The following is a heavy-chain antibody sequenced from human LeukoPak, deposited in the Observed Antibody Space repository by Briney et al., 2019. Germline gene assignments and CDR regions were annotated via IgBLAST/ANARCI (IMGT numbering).Heavy chain of an antibody. CDR2: INHSGST. V-gene: IGHV4-34*01. D-gene: IGHD3-9*01. CDR1: GGSFSGYY. Sequence: SETLSLTCAVYGGSFSGYYWSWIRQPPGKGLEWIGEINHSGSTNYNPSLRSRVTISVDTSKNQFSLKLSSVTAADTAVYYCARGLGYYDILTGYYSNWFDPWGQGTLVTVPS. CDR3: ARGLGYYDILTGYYSNWFDP. J-gene: IGHJ5*02.